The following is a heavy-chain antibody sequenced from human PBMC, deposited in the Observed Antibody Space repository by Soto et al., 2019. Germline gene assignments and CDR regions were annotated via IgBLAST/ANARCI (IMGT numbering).Heavy chain of an antibody. Sequence: VKLSCKSSVLSFSKSVLDCVRPATSKGLEWMGGIIPMLGTTDYAQKLKGRVTISADKFTSTVYMDLSSLRSDDTAVYYCARARWGHYCRGRICYAEIDCWGQGNLVTVS. V-gene: IGHV1-69*06. D-gene: IGHD2-15*01. CDR2: IIPMLGTT. J-gene: IGHJ4*02. CDR1: VLSFSKSV. CDR3: ARARWGHYCRGRICYAEIDC.